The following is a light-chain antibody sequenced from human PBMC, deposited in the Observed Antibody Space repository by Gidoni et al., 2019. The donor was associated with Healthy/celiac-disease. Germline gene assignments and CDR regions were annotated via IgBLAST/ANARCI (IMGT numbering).Light chain of an antibody. CDR2: LGS. Sequence: DLVMTQSPLSLPVTPGEPASISCRSSQSLPHSNGYNYLDWYLQKPGQSPQPLIYLGSNRASGVPDRFSGSGSGTDFTLKISRVEAEDVGVYYCMQALQTPTFGQGTKVEIK. J-gene: IGKJ1*01. CDR1: QSLPHSNGYNY. V-gene: IGKV2-28*01. CDR3: MQALQTPT.